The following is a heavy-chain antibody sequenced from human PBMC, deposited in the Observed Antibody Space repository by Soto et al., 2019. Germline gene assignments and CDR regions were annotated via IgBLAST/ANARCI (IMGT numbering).Heavy chain of an antibody. J-gene: IGHJ4*02. CDR3: ARDHCSSTNCYTAVDS. D-gene: IGHD2-2*02. CDR2: ISAYNGNT. Sequence: QVQLVQSGAEVENPGASVKVSCKASGYTFTSYGISWVRQAPGQGLEWMGWISAYNGNTNYAQKLQGRVTMTTDTYTSTAYMELRSLRSDDTAVYYCARDHCSSTNCYTAVDSWGQGTLVTVSS. V-gene: IGHV1-18*04. CDR1: GYTFTSYG.